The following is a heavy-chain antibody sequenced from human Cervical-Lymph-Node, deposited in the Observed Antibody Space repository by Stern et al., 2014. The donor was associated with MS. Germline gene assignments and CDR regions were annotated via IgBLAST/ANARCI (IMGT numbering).Heavy chain of an antibody. CDR3: AHTRNLAVAGPFDY. Sequence: ESGPTLVKPTQTLTLTCTFSGFSLSTSGEGVGWLRQPPGKALEWLALFYWDDDQRYSPSLKNRVTLTKDTSKNYVVLTVTNMDPVDTATYYCAHTRNLAVAGPFDYWGQGILVTVSS. CDR1: GFSLSTSGEG. D-gene: IGHD6-19*01. J-gene: IGHJ4*02. V-gene: IGHV2-5*02. CDR2: FYWDDDQ.